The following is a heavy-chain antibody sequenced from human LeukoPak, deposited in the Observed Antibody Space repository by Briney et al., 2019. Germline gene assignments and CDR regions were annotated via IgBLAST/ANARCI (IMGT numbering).Heavy chain of an antibody. CDR2: ISAYNGNT. V-gene: IGHV1-18*04. CDR3: ARDFTNYSGYEQFDY. D-gene: IGHD5-12*01. CDR1: GYTFTSYG. J-gene: IGHJ4*02. Sequence: GASVKVSCKASGYTFTSYGISWVRQAPGQGLEWMGWISAYNGNTNYAQKLQGRVTMTTDTFTSTAYMELRSLRSDDTAVYYCARDFTNYSGYEQFDYWGQGTLVTVSS.